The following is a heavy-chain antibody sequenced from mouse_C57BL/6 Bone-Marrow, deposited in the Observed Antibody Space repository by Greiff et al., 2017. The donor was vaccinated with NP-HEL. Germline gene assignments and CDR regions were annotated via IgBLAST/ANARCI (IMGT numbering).Heavy chain of an antibody. V-gene: IGHV1-53*01. CDR2: INPSNGGT. J-gene: IGHJ2*01. Sequence: VQLQQPGTELVKPGASVKLSCKASGYTFTNHWMYWVKQRPGQGLEWIGNINPSNGGTNYNEKFKNKATLTVDKSSSTAYMQLSSLTSEDSAVYYCARDSGYAFDYWGQGTTLTVSS. D-gene: IGHD3-2*02. CDR3: ARDSGYAFDY. CDR1: GYTFTNHW.